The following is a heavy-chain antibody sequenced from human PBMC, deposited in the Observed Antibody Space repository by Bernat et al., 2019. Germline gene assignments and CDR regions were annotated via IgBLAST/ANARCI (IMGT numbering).Heavy chain of an antibody. Sequence: EVQLVESGGGLVKPGGSLRLSCAASGFTFSNAWMSWVRQAPGKGLEWVGRIKSKTDGGTTDYAAPVKGRFTISRDDSKNTLYLQMNSLKTEDSAVYYCTTDGIVATIPDYWGQGTLVTVSS. V-gene: IGHV3-15*01. CDR1: GFTFSNAW. J-gene: IGHJ4*02. CDR3: TTDGIVATIPDY. CDR2: IKSKTDGGTT. D-gene: IGHD5-12*01.